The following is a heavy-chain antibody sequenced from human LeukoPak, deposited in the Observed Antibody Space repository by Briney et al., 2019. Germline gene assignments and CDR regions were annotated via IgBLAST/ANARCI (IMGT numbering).Heavy chain of an antibody. CDR2: IYYSGST. J-gene: IGHJ4*02. Sequence: KPSQTLSLTCTVSGGSISSGGYYWSWIRQHPGKGLEWIGCIYYSGSTYYNPSLKSRVTISVDTSKNQFSLKLSSVTAADTAVYYCAREFNDYGKDVHFDYWGQGTLVTVSS. CDR3: AREFNDYGKDVHFDY. D-gene: IGHD4-17*01. V-gene: IGHV4-31*03. CDR1: GGSISSGGYY.